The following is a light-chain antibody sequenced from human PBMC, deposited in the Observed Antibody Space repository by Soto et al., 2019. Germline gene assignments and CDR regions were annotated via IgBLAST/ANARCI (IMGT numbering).Light chain of an antibody. CDR1: TSNIGSSS. V-gene: IGLV1-47*01. Sequence: QSVLRQPPSASGTPGQSVTISCSGSTSNIGSSSVYWYQQLPGTAPKVFIYENNRRPSGVPDRFSGSKSGTSASLAISGLRSEDEADYYCATWDDSLSGPVFGGGTQLTV. CDR3: ATWDDSLSGPV. CDR2: ENN. J-gene: IGLJ2*01.